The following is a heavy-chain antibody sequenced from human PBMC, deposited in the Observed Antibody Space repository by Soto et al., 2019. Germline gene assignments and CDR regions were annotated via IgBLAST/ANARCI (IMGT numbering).Heavy chain of an antibody. V-gene: IGHV3-33*01. D-gene: IGHD3-3*01. CDR3: AYYYDFWSGYYGAQPYYGMDV. J-gene: IGHJ6*02. CDR1: ECNFSTYG. Sequence: GLFLRHCWAASECNFSTYGMHCVRQAPGKGLEWVAVMWSEGGDKYYADSVKGRFTISRDNSKNTLYLQMNSLRAEDTAVYYCAYYYDFWSGYYGAQPYYGMDVWGQGTTVTVSS. CDR2: MWSEGGDK.